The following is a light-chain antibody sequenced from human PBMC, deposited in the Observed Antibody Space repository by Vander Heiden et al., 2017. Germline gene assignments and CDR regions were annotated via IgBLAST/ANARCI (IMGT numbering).Light chain of an antibody. CDR3: ASWDASLNGWV. V-gene: IGLV1-44*01. Sequence: QSVLTQPPSASGPPGQRVTISCSGTSSNIKANTVNWFQQLPGTAPKLLIYTNNQRPSGVPDRFSGSKSDTSASLAISGLQSEDEADYYCASWDASLNGWVFGGGTKLTVL. CDR1: SSNIKANT. J-gene: IGLJ3*02. CDR2: TNN.